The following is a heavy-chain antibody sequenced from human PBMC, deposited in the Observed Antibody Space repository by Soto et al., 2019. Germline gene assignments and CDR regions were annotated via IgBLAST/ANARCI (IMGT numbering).Heavy chain of an antibody. V-gene: IGHV1-69*01. J-gene: IGHJ6*02. CDR2: IIPIFGTA. CDR1: GGTFSSYA. D-gene: IGHD3-10*01. CDR3: ARDTYYYGSGTVPRVGYYGMDV. Sequence: QVQLVQSGAEVKKPGSSVKVSCKASGGTFSSYAISWVRQAPGQGLEWMGGIIPIFGTANYAQKFQGRVTITADESTSTAYMELSSLRSEETAVYYCARDTYYYGSGTVPRVGYYGMDVWGQGTTVTVSS.